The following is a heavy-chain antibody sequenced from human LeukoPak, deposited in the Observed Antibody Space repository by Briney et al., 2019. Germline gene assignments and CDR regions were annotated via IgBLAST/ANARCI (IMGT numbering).Heavy chain of an antibody. CDR2: ISSSGSTI. J-gene: IGHJ4*02. D-gene: IGHD6-13*01. Sequence: GGSLRLSCAASGFTFSSYEMNWVRQAPGEGLEWVSYISSSGSTIYYADSVKGRFTISRDNAKNSLYLQMNSLRAEDTAVYYCAREVTIAAPDYWGQGTLVTVSS. CDR1: GFTFSSYE. CDR3: AREVTIAAPDY. V-gene: IGHV3-48*03.